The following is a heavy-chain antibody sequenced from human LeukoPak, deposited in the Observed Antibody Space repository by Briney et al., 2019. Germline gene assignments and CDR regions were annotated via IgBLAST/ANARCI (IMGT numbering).Heavy chain of an antibody. CDR3: ARGPHCSGGSCYSPAFDY. V-gene: IGHV4-34*01. D-gene: IGHD2-15*01. CDR1: GGSFSGYY. CDR2: INHGGST. Sequence: SETLSLTCAVYGGSFSGYYWSWIRQPPGKGLEWIGEINHGGSTNYYPSLKSRVTMSVDTSKNQFSLKVTSVTAADTAVYYCARGPHCSGGSCYSPAFDYWGQGTLVTVSS. J-gene: IGHJ4*02.